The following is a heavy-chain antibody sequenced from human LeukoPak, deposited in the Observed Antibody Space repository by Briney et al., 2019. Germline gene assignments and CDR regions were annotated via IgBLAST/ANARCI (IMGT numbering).Heavy chain of an antibody. CDR1: GGSINTYY. CDR3: ARHYYNSGWLYYFDY. Sequence: SETLSLTCSVSGGSINTYYWSWIRQPPGKGLEWIGFVYYIGSTNYNPSLKSRVTISVDTSRSRFSLKLSSVTAADSAVYYCARHYYNSGWLYYFDYWGQGTLVTVSS. CDR2: VYYIGST. J-gene: IGHJ4*02. V-gene: IGHV4-59*08. D-gene: IGHD6-19*01.